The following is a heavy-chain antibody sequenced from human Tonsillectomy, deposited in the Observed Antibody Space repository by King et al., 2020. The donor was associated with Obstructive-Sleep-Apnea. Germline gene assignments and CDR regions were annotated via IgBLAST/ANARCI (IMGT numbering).Heavy chain of an antibody. Sequence: QLQESGPGLVKPSGTLSLTCAVSGGSIINTNWWTWVRQPPGKGLEFIGQIYHSGTTNYNPSLRSRVPISVDKSKNQFSLKLRFVTAADTAVYYCARTTYGDYALDYWGQGTLVTVSS. CDR2: IYHSGTT. CDR3: ARTTYGDYALDY. CDR1: GGSIINTNW. J-gene: IGHJ4*02. V-gene: IGHV4-4*02. D-gene: IGHD4-17*01.